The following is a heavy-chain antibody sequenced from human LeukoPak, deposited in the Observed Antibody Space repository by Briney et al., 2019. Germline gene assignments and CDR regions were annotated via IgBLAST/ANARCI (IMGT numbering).Heavy chain of an antibody. D-gene: IGHD5-12*01. J-gene: IGHJ4*02. CDR2: IKENGSEK. Sequence: GGSLRLSCAASGFPFRNYWMSWVRQAPGKGLEWVANIKENGSEKRYADSVKGRFTISRDNAKTSLYLQMNDLRAEDTAVYYCAKTYSGYIGLQSWGQGTLVTVSS. CDR1: GFPFRNYW. V-gene: IGHV3-7*01. CDR3: AKTYSGYIGLQS.